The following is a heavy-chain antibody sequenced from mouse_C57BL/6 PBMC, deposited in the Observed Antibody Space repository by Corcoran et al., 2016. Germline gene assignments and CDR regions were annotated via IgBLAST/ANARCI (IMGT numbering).Heavy chain of an antibody. CDR3: AQEFAY. J-gene: IGHJ3*01. V-gene: IGHV1-26*01. CDR2: INPNNGGT. Sequence: EVQLQQSGPELVKPGASVKISCKASGYTFTDYYMNWVKQSHGKSLEWIGDINPNNGGTSYNQKFKGKATLTVDKSSSTAYMELRSLTSEDSAVDYCAQEFAYWGQGTLVTVSA. CDR1: GYTFTDYY.